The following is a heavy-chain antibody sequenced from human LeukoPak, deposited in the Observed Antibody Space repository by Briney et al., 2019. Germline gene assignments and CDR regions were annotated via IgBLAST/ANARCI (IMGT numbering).Heavy chain of an antibody. V-gene: IGHV4-38-2*02. D-gene: IGHD3-10*01. J-gene: IGHJ4*02. CDR3: ARAEDFTVANRGVGY. CDR2: MSHSGNT. Sequence: PSETLSLTCTVSGYSISRGYLWGWIRPPPGKGLEWIGSMSHSGNTYYNPSLKSRVTISPDTSKNQFSLKLSSVTAADTAFYYCARAEDFTVANRGVGYWGQGTLVTVSS. CDR1: GYSISRGYL.